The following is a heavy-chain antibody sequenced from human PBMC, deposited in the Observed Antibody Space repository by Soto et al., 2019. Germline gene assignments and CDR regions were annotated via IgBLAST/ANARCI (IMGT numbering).Heavy chain of an antibody. CDR3: ARTYYYHSSGHDY. CDR1: GGSISSDY. V-gene: IGHV4-59*08. J-gene: IGHJ4*02. Sequence: PSETLSLTCTVSGGSISSDYWNWIRQPPGKGLEWIGYIYYSGSTNYNPSLKSRVTISLYTSKNQFSLKLSSVTAADTAVYYCARTYYYHSSGHDYWGQGTLVTVS. CDR2: IYYSGST. D-gene: IGHD3-22*01.